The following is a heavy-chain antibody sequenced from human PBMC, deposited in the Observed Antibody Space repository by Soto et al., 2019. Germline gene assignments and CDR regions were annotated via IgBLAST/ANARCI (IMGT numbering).Heavy chain of an antibody. Sequence: GESLKISCKGSGYSFTNYWIGWVRQMPGKGLEWMGIIYPGDSDTRYSPSFQGQVTISADKSITTAYLQWSSLKASDTAMYYCAGPYDSSGYLAFDIWGQGTMVTVSS. J-gene: IGHJ3*02. CDR1: GYSFTNYW. CDR2: IYPGDSDT. V-gene: IGHV5-51*01. CDR3: AGPYDSSGYLAFDI. D-gene: IGHD3-22*01.